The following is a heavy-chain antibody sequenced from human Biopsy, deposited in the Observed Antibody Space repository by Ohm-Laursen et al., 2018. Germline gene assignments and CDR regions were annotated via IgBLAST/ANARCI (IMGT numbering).Heavy chain of an antibody. Sequence: ASVKVSCNVSGGPSSNYAFSWVRQAPGQGLEWVGRIVPILGHLNYAQRFQGRVSITADKSTTYVYMELSRLTSGDTAAYYCAADADGYYTEFDYWGPGTLVTVSS. CDR1: GGPSSNYA. CDR2: IVPILGHL. D-gene: IGHD3-3*01. V-gene: IGHV1-69*04. CDR3: AADADGYYTEFDY. J-gene: IGHJ4*02.